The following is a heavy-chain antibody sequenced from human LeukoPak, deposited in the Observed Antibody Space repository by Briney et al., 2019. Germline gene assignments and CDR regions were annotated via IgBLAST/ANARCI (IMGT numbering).Heavy chain of an antibody. CDR3: ARAYYDYVWGRPVYYFDY. V-gene: IGHV4-30-2*01. D-gene: IGHD3-16*01. Sequence: SQTLSLTCAVSGGSISSGGHSWSWIRQPPGKGLEWIGYIYHSGSTYYNPSLKSRVTISVDRSKNQFSLKLSSVTAADTAVYYCARAYYDYVWGRPVYYFDYWGQGTLVTVSS. J-gene: IGHJ4*02. CDR2: IYHSGST. CDR1: GGSISSGGHS.